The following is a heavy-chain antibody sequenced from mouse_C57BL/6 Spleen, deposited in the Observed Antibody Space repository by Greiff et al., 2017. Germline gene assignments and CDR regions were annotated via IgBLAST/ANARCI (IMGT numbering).Heavy chain of an antibody. D-gene: IGHD1-1*01. CDR2: IFPVSGGT. Sequence: VQLQQSGAELMKPGASVKLSCKATGYTFTGYWIEWVKQRPGHGLEWIGEIFPVSGGTNYNEKFKGKATFTADTPSNTAYIKLGSLTTEDSAINYCAGITSVAYAMDYWGQGTSVTVSS. CDR1: GYTFTGYW. CDR3: AGITSVAYAMDY. V-gene: IGHV1-9*01. J-gene: IGHJ4*01.